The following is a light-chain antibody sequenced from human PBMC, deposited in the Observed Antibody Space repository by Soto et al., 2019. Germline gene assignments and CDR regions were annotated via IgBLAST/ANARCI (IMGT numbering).Light chain of an antibody. CDR2: DVS. CDR1: SSDVGGYNY. CDR3: SSYTSSSTLGV. V-gene: IGLV2-14*01. J-gene: IGLJ2*01. Sequence: LTQPASVSGSPGQSITISCTGTSSDVGGYNYVSWYQQHPGKAPKLMIYDVSNRPSGVSNRFSGSKSGNTASLTISGLQAEDEADYYCSSYTSSSTLGVFGGGTKLTVL.